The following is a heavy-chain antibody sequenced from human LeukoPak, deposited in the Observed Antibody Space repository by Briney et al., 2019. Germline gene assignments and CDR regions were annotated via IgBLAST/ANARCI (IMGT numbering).Heavy chain of an antibody. D-gene: IGHD2-2*01. Sequence: SETLSLTCTVSGASISSYYWSWIRQPPGKGLEWIGCIYDSGTTYYNPSLKSRVTISVDTSKNQFSLELSSVTAADTAVYYCARGGPAAPQWGQGTLVTVSS. V-gene: IGHV4-59*08. CDR1: GASISSYY. J-gene: IGHJ4*02. CDR3: ARGGPAAPQ. CDR2: IYDSGTT.